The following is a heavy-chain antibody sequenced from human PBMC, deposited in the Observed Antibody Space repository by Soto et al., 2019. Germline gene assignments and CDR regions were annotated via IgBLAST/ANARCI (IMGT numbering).Heavy chain of an antibody. CDR1: GYPFTNYG. V-gene: IGHV1-18*04. Sequence: ASLKVSCKPSGYPFTNYGISWVRQAPGQGLEWMGWISPYSGNTNYALKFQGRVTMTTDTPTRTAYMELRSLRSDDTAVYYCARYYDFWSGHTPYGMDVWGQGXTVTVYS. J-gene: IGHJ6*02. CDR2: ISPYSGNT. CDR3: ARYYDFWSGHTPYGMDV. D-gene: IGHD3-3*01.